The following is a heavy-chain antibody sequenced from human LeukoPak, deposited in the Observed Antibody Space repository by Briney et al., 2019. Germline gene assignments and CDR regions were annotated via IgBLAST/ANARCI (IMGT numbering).Heavy chain of an antibody. D-gene: IGHD1-26*01. CDR1: GFTFDDYG. Sequence: GGSLRLSCAASGFTFDDYGMSWVRQAPGKGLEWVSGINWSGGSTGYADSVKGRFTISRDNAKNSLYLQMNSLRAEDRALYYCASHQGGSYSLAWFDPWGQGTLVTVSS. CDR2: INWSGGST. V-gene: IGHV3-20*04. CDR3: ASHQGGSYSLAWFDP. J-gene: IGHJ5*02.